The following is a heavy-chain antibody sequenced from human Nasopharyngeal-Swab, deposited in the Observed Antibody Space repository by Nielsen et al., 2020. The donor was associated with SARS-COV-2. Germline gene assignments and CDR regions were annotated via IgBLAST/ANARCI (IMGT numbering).Heavy chain of an antibody. J-gene: IGHJ6*02. CDR3: ARDNSFWEVTTFGVVIEDYGMDV. D-gene: IGHD3-3*01. V-gene: IGHV1-3*01. Sequence: WVRQAPGQRLEWMGWINAGNGNTKYSQKFQGRVTITRDTSASTAYMELSSLRSEDTAVYYCARDNSFWEVTTFGVVIEDYGMDVWGQGTTVTVSS. CDR2: INAGNGNT.